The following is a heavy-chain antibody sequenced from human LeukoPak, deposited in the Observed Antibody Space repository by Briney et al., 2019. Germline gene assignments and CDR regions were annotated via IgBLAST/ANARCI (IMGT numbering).Heavy chain of an antibody. CDR1: GGAFSSYV. CDR3: ARGLRLGELSLGY. Sequence: SVKVSCKASGGAFSSYVISWVRQAPGQGLEWMGRIIPILGIANYAQKFQGRVTITADKSTSTAYMELSSLRSEDTAVYYCARGLRLGELSLGYWGQGTLVTVSS. J-gene: IGHJ4*02. D-gene: IGHD3-16*02. CDR2: IIPILGIA. V-gene: IGHV1-69*04.